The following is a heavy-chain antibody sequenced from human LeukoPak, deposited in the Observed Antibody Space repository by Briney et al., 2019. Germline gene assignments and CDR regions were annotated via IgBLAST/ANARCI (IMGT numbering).Heavy chain of an antibody. CDR3: AKSYDTSTSPDH. D-gene: IGHD3-3*01. V-gene: IGHV3-23*01. Sequence: PGGSLRLSCRTSGFLFHVYTMVWVRQAPGQGLEWISSISHSDDSTYYADSVKGRFTISRDNSKDTVYLQMNSLRVDDTALYHCAKSYDTSTSPDHWGQGILVSVSS. CDR2: ISHSDDST. J-gene: IGHJ5*02. CDR1: GFLFHVYT.